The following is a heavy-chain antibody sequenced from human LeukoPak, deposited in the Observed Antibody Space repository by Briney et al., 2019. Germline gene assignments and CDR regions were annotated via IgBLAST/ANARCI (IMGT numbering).Heavy chain of an antibody. Sequence: EPGGSLRLSCSASGFTFSSYAMHWVRQAPGKGLEYVSAISSNGGSTYYADSVKGRFTISRGDSKNTLYLQMNSLKTEDTAVYYCTGPTISDYWGQGTLVTVSS. CDR1: GFTFSSYA. J-gene: IGHJ4*02. D-gene: IGHD5-12*01. V-gene: IGHV3-64*04. CDR2: ISSNGGST. CDR3: TGPTISDY.